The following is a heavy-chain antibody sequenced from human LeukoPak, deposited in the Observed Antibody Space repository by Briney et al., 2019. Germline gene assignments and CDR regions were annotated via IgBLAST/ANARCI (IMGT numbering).Heavy chain of an antibody. J-gene: IGHJ4*02. V-gene: IGHV4-4*07. Sequence: SETLSLTCAVCGVSVSSYHWSWIRQPAGKRLEWLGRIHAGGTTNYNPSLDSRVTMSVDTSKNQFSLELRSVTAADTAVYYCARDGLYSYGYSYFDFWGQGTLVTVSS. CDR2: IHAGGTT. CDR3: ARDGLYSYGYSYFDF. CDR1: GVSVSSYH. D-gene: IGHD5-18*01.